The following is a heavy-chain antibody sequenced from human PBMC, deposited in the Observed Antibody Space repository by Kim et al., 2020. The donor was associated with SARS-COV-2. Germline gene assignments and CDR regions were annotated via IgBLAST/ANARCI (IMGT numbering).Heavy chain of an antibody. CDR3: ARDGLEDDYGDYPTHDY. V-gene: IGHV3-74*01. D-gene: IGHD4-17*01. J-gene: IGHJ4*02. Sequence: SVKGRFTISRDNAKNTLYLQMNSLRAEDTAVYYCARDGLEDDYGDYPTHDYWGQGTLVTVSS.